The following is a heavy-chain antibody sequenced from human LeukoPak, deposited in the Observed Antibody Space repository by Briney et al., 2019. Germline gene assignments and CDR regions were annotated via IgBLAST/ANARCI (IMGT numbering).Heavy chain of an antibody. CDR2: INHSGST. D-gene: IGHD3-16*01. Sequence: SETLSLTCAVYGGSFSGYYWSWIRQPPGKGLEWIGEINHSGSTNYNPSLKSRVTISVDTSKNQFSLKLSSVTAADTAVYYCARDWGGSLDYWGQGTLVTVSS. V-gene: IGHV4-34*01. CDR3: ARDWGGSLDY. J-gene: IGHJ4*02. CDR1: GGSFSGYY.